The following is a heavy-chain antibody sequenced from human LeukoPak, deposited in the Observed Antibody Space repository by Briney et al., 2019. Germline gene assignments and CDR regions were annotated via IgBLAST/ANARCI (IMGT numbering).Heavy chain of an antibody. CDR3: ARDSPPPYDSSGYHDY. Sequence: GGSLRLSCAASGFTFSSYSMNWVRQAPGKGLEWVSSISSSSSYIYYADSVKGRFTISRDNAKNSLYLQMNSLRAEDTAAYYCARDSPPPYDSSGYHDYWGQGTLVTVSS. CDR1: GFTFSSYS. J-gene: IGHJ4*02. V-gene: IGHV3-21*01. CDR2: ISSSSSYI. D-gene: IGHD3-22*01.